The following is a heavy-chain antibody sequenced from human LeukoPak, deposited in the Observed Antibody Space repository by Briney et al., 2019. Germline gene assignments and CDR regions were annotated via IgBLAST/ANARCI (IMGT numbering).Heavy chain of an antibody. CDR3: AKAPPKWIGDYFDY. J-gene: IGHJ4*02. Sequence: SGGSLRLSCAAAGFTFSSYAMRWVRQAPGRGLEWVSAISGSGGSTYYADSVKGGFTISRDNSKNTLYLQMTSLRAEDTAVYYCAKAPPKWIGDYFDYWGQGTLVTVSS. CDR1: GFTFSSYA. V-gene: IGHV3-23*01. CDR2: ISGSGGST. D-gene: IGHD5-12*01.